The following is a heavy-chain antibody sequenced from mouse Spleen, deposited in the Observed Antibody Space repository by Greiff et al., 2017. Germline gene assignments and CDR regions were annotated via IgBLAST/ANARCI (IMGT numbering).Heavy chain of an antibody. D-gene: IGHD2-12*01. CDR2: INPSSGYT. V-gene: IGHV1-7*01. CDR3: ATACYSYYVSFAY. J-gene: IGHJ3*01. CDR1: GYTFTSYW. Sequence: VQLQQSGAELAKPGASVKLSCKASGYTFTSYWMHWVKQRPGQGLEWIGYINPSSGYTKYNQKFKDKATLTADKSSSTAYMQLSSLTYEDSAVYYCATACYSYYVSFAYWGQGTLVTVSA.